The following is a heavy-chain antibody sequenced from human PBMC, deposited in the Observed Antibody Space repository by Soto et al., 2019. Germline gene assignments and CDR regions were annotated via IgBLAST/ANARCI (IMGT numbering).Heavy chain of an antibody. CDR2: INPNSGGT. Sequence: GASVKVSCKASGYTFTGYYMHWVRQAPGQGLEWMGWINPNSGGTNYAQKFQGWVTMTRDTSISTAYTELSRLRSDDTAVYYCARVELTAAYYGMDVWGQGTTVTVSS. D-gene: IGHD6-13*01. J-gene: IGHJ6*02. CDR3: ARVELTAAYYGMDV. V-gene: IGHV1-2*04. CDR1: GYTFTGYY.